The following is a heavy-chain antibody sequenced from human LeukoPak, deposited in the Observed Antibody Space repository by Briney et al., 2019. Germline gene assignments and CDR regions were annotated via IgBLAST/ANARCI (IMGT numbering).Heavy chain of an antibody. V-gene: IGHV4-59*01. CDR1: GGSISSYY. CDR2: IYYSGST. J-gene: IGHJ5*02. Sequence: SETLSLTCTVSGGSISSYYWSWIRQPPGKGLEWIGYIYYSGSTNYNPSLKSRVTISVDTSKNQFSLKLSSVTAADTAVYYCARVQGIVGATEVWFDPWGQGTQVTVSS. CDR3: ARVQGIVGATEVWFDP. D-gene: IGHD1-26*01.